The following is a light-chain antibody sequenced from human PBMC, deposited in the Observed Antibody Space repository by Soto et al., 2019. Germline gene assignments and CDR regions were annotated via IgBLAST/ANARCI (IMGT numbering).Light chain of an antibody. CDR3: QQYGSSST. CDR1: QSVREY. V-gene: IGKV3-20*01. Sequence: EIVLTQSPASLSLSPGERATLSCSAGQSVREYLAWYQQKPGKPPRRLIYGAYSRATGIPDRFSGSGSGTDFTLTISRLEPEDFAVYYCQQYGSSSTFGQGTRLEIK. CDR2: GAY. J-gene: IGKJ5*01.